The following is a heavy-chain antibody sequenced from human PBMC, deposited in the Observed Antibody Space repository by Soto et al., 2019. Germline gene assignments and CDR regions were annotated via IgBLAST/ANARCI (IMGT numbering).Heavy chain of an antibody. CDR2: IYYSGST. D-gene: IGHD5-18*01. CDR1: GGSISIYY. CDR3: ARQEDTAMAPFDY. V-gene: IGHV4-59*01. J-gene: IGHJ4*02. Sequence: SETLSLTCTVSGGSISIYYWSWIRQPPGKGLEWIGYIYYSGSTNYNPSLKSRVTISVDTSKNQFSLKLSSVTAADTAVYYCARQEDTAMAPFDYWGQGTLVTVSS.